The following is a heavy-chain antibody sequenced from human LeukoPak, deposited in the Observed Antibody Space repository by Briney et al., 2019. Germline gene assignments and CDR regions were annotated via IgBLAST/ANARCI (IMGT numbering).Heavy chain of an antibody. Sequence: PGGSLRLSCAASGFSFSSYDMHWVRQATGKGLEWVSAIGTAGDTYYPGSVKGRFTISRENAKNSLYLQMNSLRAGDTAVYYCARGGDYGDYIDYWGQGTLVTVSS. D-gene: IGHD4-17*01. CDR2: IGTAGDT. CDR3: ARGGDYGDYIDY. V-gene: IGHV3-13*01. J-gene: IGHJ4*02. CDR1: GFSFSSYD.